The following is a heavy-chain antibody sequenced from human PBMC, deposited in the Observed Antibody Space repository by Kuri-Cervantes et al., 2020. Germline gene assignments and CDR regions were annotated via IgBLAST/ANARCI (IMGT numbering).Heavy chain of an antibody. V-gene: IGHV3-9*01. Sequence: WIRQPPGKGLEWVSGISWNSGSIGYADSVKGRFTISRDNAKNSLYLQMNSLRAEDTALYYCAKGGGSSGWYRADYDYWGQGTLVTVSS. CDR2: ISWNSGSI. CDR3: AKGGGSSGWYRADYDY. D-gene: IGHD6-19*01. J-gene: IGHJ4*02.